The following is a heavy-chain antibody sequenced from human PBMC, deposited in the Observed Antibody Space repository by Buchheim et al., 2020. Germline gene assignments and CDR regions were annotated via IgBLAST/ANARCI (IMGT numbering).Heavy chain of an antibody. Sequence: QVQLVESGGGVVQPGRSLRLSCAASGFTFSSYGMHWVRQAPGKGLEWVAVIWYDGSNKYYADSVKGRFTISRDNSKNTLYLQMNSLRAEDTAVYYCASIPKMVRGVIMSYWGQGTL. J-gene: IGHJ4*02. D-gene: IGHD3-10*01. CDR1: GFTFSSYG. CDR3: ASIPKMVRGVIMSY. V-gene: IGHV3-33*01. CDR2: IWYDGSNK.